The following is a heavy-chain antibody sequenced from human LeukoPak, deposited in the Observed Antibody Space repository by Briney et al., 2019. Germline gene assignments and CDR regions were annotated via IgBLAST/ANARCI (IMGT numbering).Heavy chain of an antibody. D-gene: IGHD3-10*01. CDR3: AKDMGRDITMVRGVMGAFDI. Sequence: GGSLRLSCVASGFTFNNYWMDWVRQAPGKGLEWVASIKPDGSQKDYVDSVKGRFTISRDNGKNSLYLQMNSLRAEDMALYYCAKDMGRDITMVRGVMGAFDIWGQGTMVTVSS. V-gene: IGHV3-7*03. CDR2: IKPDGSQK. J-gene: IGHJ3*02. CDR1: GFTFNNYW.